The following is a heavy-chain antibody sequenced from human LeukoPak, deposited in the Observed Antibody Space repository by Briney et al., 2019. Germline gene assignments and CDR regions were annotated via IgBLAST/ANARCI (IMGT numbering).Heavy chain of an antibody. CDR2: VNPSGDST. CDR3: ARVRDGYNDAYDI. D-gene: IGHD5-24*01. CDR1: GYTFSNYN. V-gene: IGHV1-46*01. J-gene: IGHJ3*02. Sequence: GASVKVSCKASGYTFSNYNIHWLRQAPGQGLEWMGIVNPSGDSTNYARNFQGRVTMTGDTSTSTVYMELSSLRSEDTAVYYCARVRDGYNDAYDIWGQGTMVTVTS.